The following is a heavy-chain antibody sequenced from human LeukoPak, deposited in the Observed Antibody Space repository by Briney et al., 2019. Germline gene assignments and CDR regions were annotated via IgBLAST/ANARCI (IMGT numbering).Heavy chain of an antibody. CDR1: GFTFDDYT. J-gene: IGHJ6*02. Sequence: GGSLRLSCATSGFTFDDYTMHWVRQAPGKGLEWVSLISGGGGTTYYADSVRGRFTISRDNSKNSLYLQMKSLRTEDTAVYYCAKDFRVRGVIDYYYYGMDVWGQGTTVTVSS. V-gene: IGHV3-43*02. CDR3: AKDFRVRGVIDYYYYGMDV. D-gene: IGHD3-10*01. CDR2: ISGGGGTT.